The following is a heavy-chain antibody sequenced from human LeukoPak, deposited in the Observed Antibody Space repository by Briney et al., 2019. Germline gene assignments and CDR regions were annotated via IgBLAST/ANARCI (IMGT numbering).Heavy chain of an antibody. Sequence: GGSLRLSCAASGFTVSSNYMSWVRQAPGKGLEWVGFIRSKPYGGTTENAASVKGRFTISRDDSKSIAYLQMNSLKTEDTAVYYCARGGVYCSSVSCSVDYWGQGILVTVSS. V-gene: IGHV3-71*01. CDR1: GFTVSSNY. CDR2: IRSKPYGGTT. J-gene: IGHJ4*02. CDR3: ARGGVYCSSVSCSVDY. D-gene: IGHD2-2*01.